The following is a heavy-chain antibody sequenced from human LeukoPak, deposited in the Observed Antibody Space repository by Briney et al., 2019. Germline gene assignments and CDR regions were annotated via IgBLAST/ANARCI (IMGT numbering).Heavy chain of an antibody. J-gene: IGHJ6*02. CDR1: GFTFSSYW. Sequence: PGGSLRLSCAASGFTFSSYWMHWVRQAPGKGLVGVSRINSDGSSTSYADSVKGRFTISRDNAKNTLYLQMNSLRAEDTAVYYCARALDSSGYYPDYYYYGMDVWGQGTTVTVSS. V-gene: IGHV3-74*01. D-gene: IGHD3-22*01. CDR2: INSDGSST. CDR3: ARALDSSGYYPDYYYYGMDV.